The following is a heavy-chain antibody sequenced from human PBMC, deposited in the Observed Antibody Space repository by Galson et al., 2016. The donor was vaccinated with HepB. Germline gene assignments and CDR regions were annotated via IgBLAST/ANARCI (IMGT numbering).Heavy chain of an antibody. CDR1: GFTFSPYA. Sequence: SLRLSCAASGFTFSPYAMRWVRQAPGQGLEWVSIISSGAYKTYYADSVKGRFTISRDDSKDSLYLQMNSLRPDDTAVYYCARPVSADEGLGNWGQGTLVTVSS. CDR3: ARPVSADEGLGN. V-gene: IGHV3-23*01. CDR2: ISSGAYKT. D-gene: IGHD2-8*01. J-gene: IGHJ4*02.